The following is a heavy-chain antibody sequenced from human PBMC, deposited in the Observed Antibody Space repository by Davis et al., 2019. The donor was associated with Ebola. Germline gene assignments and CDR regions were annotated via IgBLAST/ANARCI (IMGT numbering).Heavy chain of an antibody. CDR3: ARDRSVGATDFDY. Sequence: ASVKVSCMASGYTFTSYGISWVRQAPAQGLEWMGCISAYNGNTNYAQKLQGRVTMTSDTSTSTAYMELRSLRYDDTAVYYCARDRSVGATDFDYWGQGTLVTVSS. D-gene: IGHD1-26*01. CDR1: GYTFTSYG. V-gene: IGHV1-18*01. J-gene: IGHJ4*02. CDR2: ISAYNGNT.